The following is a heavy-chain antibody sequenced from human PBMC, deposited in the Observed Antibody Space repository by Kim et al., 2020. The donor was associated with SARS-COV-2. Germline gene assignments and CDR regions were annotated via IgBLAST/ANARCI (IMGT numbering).Heavy chain of an antibody. Sequence: GGSLRLSCAASGFTFSSYSMNWVRQAPGKGLEWVSSISSSSSYIYYADSVKGRFTISRDNAKNSLYLQMNSLRAEDTAVYYCARALYYDFWSGYINWFDPWGQGTLVTVSS. CDR3: ARALYYDFWSGYINWFDP. CDR1: GFTFSSYS. J-gene: IGHJ5*02. CDR2: ISSSSSYI. D-gene: IGHD3-3*01. V-gene: IGHV3-21*01.